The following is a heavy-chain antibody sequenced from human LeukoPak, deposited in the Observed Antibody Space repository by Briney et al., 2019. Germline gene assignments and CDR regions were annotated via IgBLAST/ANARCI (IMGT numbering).Heavy chain of an antibody. J-gene: IGHJ5*01. CDR3: AKVTAGPSGFQGVGS. CDR2: IYYSGII. V-gene: IGHV4-59*12. D-gene: IGHD2-21*02. CDR1: GDSISNAY. Sequence: SETLSLTCTVSGDSISNAYWSWIRQPPGKALEWIGYIYYSGIIKYNPSLKSRATISVDTSQNQFSLKLSSVTAADTAVYYCAKVTAGPSGFQGVGSWGQGILVTVSS.